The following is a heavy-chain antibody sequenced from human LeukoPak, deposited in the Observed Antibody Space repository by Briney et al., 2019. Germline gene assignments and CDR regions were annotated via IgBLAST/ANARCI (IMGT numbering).Heavy chain of an antibody. CDR2: ISWNSGSI. CDR3: AKAEYAFDI. Sequence: GGSLRLSCVASGFTFDDYAMHWVRQAPGKGLEWVSGISWNSGSIGYADSVKGRFTISRDNAKNSLYLQMNSLRAEDTALYYCAKAEYAFDIWGQGTMVTVSS. V-gene: IGHV3-9*01. CDR1: GFTFDDYA. J-gene: IGHJ3*02.